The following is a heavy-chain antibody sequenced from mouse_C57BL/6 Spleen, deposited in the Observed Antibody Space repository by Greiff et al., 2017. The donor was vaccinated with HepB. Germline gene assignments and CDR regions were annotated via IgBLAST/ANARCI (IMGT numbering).Heavy chain of an antibody. CDR2: SRNKANDYTT. CDR1: GFTFSDFY. V-gene: IGHV7-1*01. Sequence: EVNVVESGGGLVQSGRSLRLSCATSGFTFSDFYMEWVRQAPGKGLEWIAASRNKANDYTTEYSASVKGRFIVSRDTSQSILYLQMNALRAEDTAIYYCARDLYGKPFAYWGQGTLVTVSA. CDR3: ARDLYGKPFAY. D-gene: IGHD2-1*01. J-gene: IGHJ3*01.